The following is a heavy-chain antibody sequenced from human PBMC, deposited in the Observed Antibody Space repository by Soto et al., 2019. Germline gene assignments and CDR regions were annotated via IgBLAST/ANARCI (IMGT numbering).Heavy chain of an antibody. D-gene: IGHD1-26*01. Sequence: EVQLVESGGGLVQPGGSLRLSCAASGFTFSSYWMHWVRQAPGKGLVWVSRINSDGSSTSYADSVKGRFTISRDNAKNTLYRQMNSLRAEDTAVYYCARGPAVGATELSLDYWGQGTLVTVSS. CDR1: GFTFSSYW. J-gene: IGHJ4*02. V-gene: IGHV3-74*01. CDR3: ARGPAVGATELSLDY. CDR2: INSDGSST.